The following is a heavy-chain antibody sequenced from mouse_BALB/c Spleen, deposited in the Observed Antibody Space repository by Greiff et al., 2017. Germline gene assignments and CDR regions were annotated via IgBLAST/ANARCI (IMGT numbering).Heavy chain of an antibody. CDR1: GFSLTSYG. D-gene: IGHD2-4*01. CDR2: IWAGGST. Sequence: VQLQESGPGLVAPSHSLSITCTVSGFSLTSYGVHWVRQPPGKGLEWLGVIWAGGSTNYNSALMSRLSISKDNSKSQVFLKMNSLQTDDTAMYYCASIYYDYVSWFAYWGQGTLVTVSA. V-gene: IGHV2-9*02. J-gene: IGHJ3*01. CDR3: ASIYYDYVSWFAY.